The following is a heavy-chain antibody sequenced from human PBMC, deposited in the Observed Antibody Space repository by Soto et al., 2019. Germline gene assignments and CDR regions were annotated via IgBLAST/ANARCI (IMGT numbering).Heavy chain of an antibody. CDR1: GFTFSSYA. CDR3: ARRGSGSYYDY. V-gene: IGHV3-23*01. J-gene: IGHJ4*02. CDR2: ISGSGDST. Sequence: EVQLLESGGGLVQPGASLRLSCAASGFTFSSYAMRWVRQAPVKGLEWVSAISGSGDSTYYADSVKGRFTISRDNSKNTLYLQMNSLRAEDTAVYYCARRGSGSYYDYWGQGTLVTVSS. D-gene: IGHD1-26*01.